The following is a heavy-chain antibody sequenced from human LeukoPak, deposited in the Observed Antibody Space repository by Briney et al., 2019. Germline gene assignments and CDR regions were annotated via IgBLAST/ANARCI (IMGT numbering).Heavy chain of an antibody. CDR2: ISGSGGST. CDR3: ARLDFWSGYYP. Sequence: PGGSLRLSCAASGFTFSSYAMSWVRQAPGKGLEWVSAISGSGGSTYYTDSVKGRFTISRDNSKNTLYLQMNSLRAEDTAVYYCARLDFWSGYYPWGQGTLVTVSS. J-gene: IGHJ5*02. D-gene: IGHD3-3*01. CDR1: GFTFSSYA. V-gene: IGHV3-23*01.